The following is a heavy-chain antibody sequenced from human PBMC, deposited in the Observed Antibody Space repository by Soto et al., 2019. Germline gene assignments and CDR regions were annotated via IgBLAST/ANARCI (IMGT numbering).Heavy chain of an antibody. CDR2: ISAYNGNT. V-gene: IGHV1-18*01. J-gene: IGHJ5*02. CDR1: GYPFTSYG. D-gene: IGHD6-19*01. CDR3: ARALSRPGIAVVRAPNWFDT. Sequence: SVQASCKASGYPFTSYGISWVRQAPGQGLEWMGWISAYNGNTNYAQKLQGRVTMTTDTSTSTAYMELRSLRSDDTAVYYCARALSRPGIAVVRAPNWFDTCGQGTLVTVSS.